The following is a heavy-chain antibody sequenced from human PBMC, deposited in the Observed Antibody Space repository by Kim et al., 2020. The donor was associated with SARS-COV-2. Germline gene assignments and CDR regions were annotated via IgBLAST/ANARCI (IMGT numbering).Heavy chain of an antibody. CDR2: IDPSDSYT. J-gene: IGHJ4*02. CDR3: ARETEPMVENDY. CDR1: GYSFTSYW. V-gene: IGHV5-10-1*01. D-gene: IGHD3-10*01. Sequence: GESLKISCKGSGYSFTSYWISWVRQMPGKGLEWMGRIDPSDSYTNYSPSFQGHVTISADKSISTAYLQWSSLKASDTAMYYCARETEPMVENDYWGQGTLVTVSS.